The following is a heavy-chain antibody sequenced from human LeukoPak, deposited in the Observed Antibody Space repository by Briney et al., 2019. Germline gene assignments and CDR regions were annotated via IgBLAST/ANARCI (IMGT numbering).Heavy chain of an antibody. CDR1: GFTFSSYA. Sequence: GGSLRLSCAASGFTFSSYAMSWVRQAPGKGLEWVSGISTTGGSTSYADSVKGRFTISRDNPRNTLYMQMNSLRAEDTAVYYCAKESGFSRYYYYYMDVWGKGTTVTVSS. V-gene: IGHV3-23*01. D-gene: IGHD2-8*01. J-gene: IGHJ6*03. CDR2: ISTTGGST. CDR3: AKESGFSRYYYYYMDV.